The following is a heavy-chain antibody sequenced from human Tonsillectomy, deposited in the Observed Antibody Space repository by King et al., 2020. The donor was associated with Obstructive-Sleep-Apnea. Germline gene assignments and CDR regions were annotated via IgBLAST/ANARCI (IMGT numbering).Heavy chain of an antibody. Sequence: VQLVESGGGLVQPGGSLRLSCAASGFTFSSYWMHWVRQAPGKGLMWVSRLNSEGSYISYADSVKSRFTISTDNAKNTLYLQMNSLIPEDTAVYYCARGGYYGSGSHAFDMGGQGTMVTVSS. CDR1: GFTFSSYW. CDR3: ARGGYYGSGSHAFDM. CDR2: LNSEGSYI. J-gene: IGHJ3*02. V-gene: IGHV3-74*02. D-gene: IGHD3-10*01.